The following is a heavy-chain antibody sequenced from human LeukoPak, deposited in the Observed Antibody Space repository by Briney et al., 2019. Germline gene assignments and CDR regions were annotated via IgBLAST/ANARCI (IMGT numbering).Heavy chain of an antibody. CDR2: IYYSGST. CDR3: ARARPMGTWFDP. V-gene: IGHV4-59*11. CDR1: GGSISSHY. Sequence: SETLSLTCTVSGGSISSHYWSRIRQPPGKGLEWIGYIYYSGSTNYNPSLKSRVTISVDTSKNQFSLKLSSVTAADTAVYYCARARPMGTWFDPWGQGTLVTVSS. J-gene: IGHJ5*02. D-gene: IGHD3-10*01.